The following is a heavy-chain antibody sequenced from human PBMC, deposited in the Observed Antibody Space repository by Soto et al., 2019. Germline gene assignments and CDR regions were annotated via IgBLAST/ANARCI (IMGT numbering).Heavy chain of an antibody. CDR3: AGVAAAGPEDPKYYYYYYGMDV. Sequence: ASVKVSCKASGYTFTSYGISWVRQAPGQGLEWMGWISAYNGNTNYAQKLQGRVTMTTDTSTSTAYMELRSLRSDDTAVYYCAGVAAAGPEDPKYYYYYYGMDVWGQGTTVTVSS. D-gene: IGHD6-13*01. CDR1: GYTFTSYG. CDR2: ISAYNGNT. V-gene: IGHV1-18*01. J-gene: IGHJ6*02.